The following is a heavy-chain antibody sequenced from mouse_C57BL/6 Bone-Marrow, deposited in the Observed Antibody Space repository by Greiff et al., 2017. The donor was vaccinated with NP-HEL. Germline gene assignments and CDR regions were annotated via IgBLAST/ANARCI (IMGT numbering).Heavy chain of an antibody. CDR2: IHPNSGST. V-gene: IGHV1-64*01. J-gene: IGHJ1*03. CDR1: GYTFTSYW. D-gene: IGHD1-1*01. Sequence: QVQLKESGAELVKPGASVKLSCKASGYTFTSYWMHWVKQRPGQGLEWIGMIHPNSGSTNYNEKFKSKATLTVDKSSSTAYMQLSSLTSEDSAVYYCARSYYGSRDGGYFDVWGTGTTVTVSS. CDR3: ARSYYGSRDGGYFDV.